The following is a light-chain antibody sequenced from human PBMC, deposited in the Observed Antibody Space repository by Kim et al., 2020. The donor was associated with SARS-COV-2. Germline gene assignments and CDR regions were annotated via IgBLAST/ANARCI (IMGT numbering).Light chain of an antibody. Sequence: LCPGETATLSCRASHSISTDLAWYQQKPGQAPRLFIYDASNRATGIPARFSGGGSGTDFTITVSSLEPEVSAVYYCQQRNKWPRTFGQGTKVDIK. CDR3: QQRNKWPRT. V-gene: IGKV3-11*01. CDR1: HSISTD. J-gene: IGKJ1*01. CDR2: DAS.